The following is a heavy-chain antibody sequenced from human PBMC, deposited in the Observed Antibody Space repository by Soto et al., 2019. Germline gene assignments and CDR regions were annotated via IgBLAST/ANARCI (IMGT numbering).Heavy chain of an antibody. Sequence: EVQLVESGGGLVKPGGSLRLSCAASGFTFSSYSMNWVRQAPGKGLEWVSSISSSSSYIYYADSVKGRFTISRDNAKNSLYRQMNSLRAEDTAVYYCARDCPPGRCGGADGMDVWGQGTTVTVSS. CDR1: GFTFSSYS. J-gene: IGHJ6*02. CDR3: ARDCPPGRCGGADGMDV. V-gene: IGHV3-21*01. CDR2: ISSSSSYI. D-gene: IGHD2-21*01.